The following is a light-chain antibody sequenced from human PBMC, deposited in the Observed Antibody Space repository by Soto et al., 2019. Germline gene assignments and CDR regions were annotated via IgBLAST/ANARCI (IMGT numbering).Light chain of an antibody. J-gene: IGKJ1*01. V-gene: IGKV3-11*01. Sequence: EILLTQSPATLSSSPGETATLSCRASQYVGTRLAWYQHKPGQAPRLLIYYTSNRATGIPARFSGSGSGTDFTLTINSLAPEDFAIYYCHQRQSWPRKFGQGTKVDIK. CDR1: QYVGTR. CDR3: HQRQSWPRK. CDR2: YTS.